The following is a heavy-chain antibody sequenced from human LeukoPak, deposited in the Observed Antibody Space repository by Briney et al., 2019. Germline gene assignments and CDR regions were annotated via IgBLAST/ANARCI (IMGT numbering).Heavy chain of an antibody. J-gene: IGHJ4*02. V-gene: IGHV3-7*03. D-gene: IGHD2-2*01. CDR1: GFTFSSYS. Sequence: PGGSLRLSCAASGFTFSSYSMNWVRQAPGKGLEWVANIKRDGSEKYYVDSVKGRFTISRDNAKNSLYLQMDTLRAEDTAVYYCVTRAWEGVRVAADSYCFDYWGQGTPVTVSS. CDR2: IKRDGSEK. CDR3: VTRAWEGVRVAADSYCFDY.